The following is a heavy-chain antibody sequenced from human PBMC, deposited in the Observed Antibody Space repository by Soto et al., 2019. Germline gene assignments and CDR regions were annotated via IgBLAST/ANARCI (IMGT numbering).Heavy chain of an antibody. V-gene: IGHV3-74*01. CDR1: GFTFSSYW. D-gene: IGHD3-3*01. CDR3: AREGRDDFWSDYNAFDI. CDR2: INTDGSST. J-gene: IGHJ3*02. Sequence: HPGGSLRLSCAASGFTFSSYWMHWVRQDPGKGLLWVSRINTDGSSTSYADSVKGRFTISRDNAKNTLYLQMHSLRAEDTALYYCAREGRDDFWSDYNAFDIWGQGTMVTVSS.